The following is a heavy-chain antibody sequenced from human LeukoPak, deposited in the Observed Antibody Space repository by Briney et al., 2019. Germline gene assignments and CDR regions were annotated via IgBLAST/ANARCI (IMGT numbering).Heavy chain of an antibody. CDR3: ARADIVAVVAAAALDY. V-gene: IGHV3-30*04. CDR2: ISYDGNNK. Sequence: GRSLRLSCAASGFTFSSYAMHWVRQAPGKGLECVAVISYDGNNKFHADSVRGRLTISSDNSKSTLYLQMNSLRDEDTAVYYCARADIVAVVAAAALDYWGQGTLVTVSS. CDR1: GFTFSSYA. D-gene: IGHD2-15*01. J-gene: IGHJ4*02.